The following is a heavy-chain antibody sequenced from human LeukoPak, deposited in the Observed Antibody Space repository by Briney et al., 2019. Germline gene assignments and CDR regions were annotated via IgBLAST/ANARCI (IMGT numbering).Heavy chain of an antibody. CDR3: ARLSRATPDY. CDR2: ISSTGRTM. V-gene: IGHV3-48*03. Sequence: GGSLRLSCADSGFTFRNYEMVWVRQAPGKGLEWVSYISSTGRTMYYADSVKGRFTISRDNAKKSLYLQMNSLRAEDTAVYYCARLSRATPDYWGQGTLVTVSS. J-gene: IGHJ4*02. CDR1: GFTFRNYE.